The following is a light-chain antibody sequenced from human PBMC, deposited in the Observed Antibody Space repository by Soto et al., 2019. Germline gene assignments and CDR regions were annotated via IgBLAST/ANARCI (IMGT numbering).Light chain of an antibody. CDR1: QSVTNSY. J-gene: IGKJ5*01. V-gene: IGKV3-20*01. CDR3: QQHGSSPIT. Sequence: EIVLTQSPGTLSLSPGERATLSCRASQSVTNSYLAWYQQKPGQAPRLLIYDASSRATGIPERFSGSGSGTDFTLTISRLEPEDVAVYYCQQHGSSPITFGQGTRLEIK. CDR2: DAS.